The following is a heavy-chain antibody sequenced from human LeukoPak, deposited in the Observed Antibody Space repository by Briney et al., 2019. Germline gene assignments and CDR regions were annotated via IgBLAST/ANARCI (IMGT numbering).Heavy chain of an antibody. CDR1: GGTFSSYA. Sequence: SVKVSCKASGGTFSSYAISWVRQAPGQGREWMGGIIPIFGTANYAQKFQGRVAITTDESTSTAYMELSSLRSEDTAVYYCARGGLMTTVTTELDYWGQGTLVTVSS. CDR2: IIPIFGTA. V-gene: IGHV1-69*05. D-gene: IGHD4-17*01. CDR3: ARGGLMTTVTTELDY. J-gene: IGHJ4*02.